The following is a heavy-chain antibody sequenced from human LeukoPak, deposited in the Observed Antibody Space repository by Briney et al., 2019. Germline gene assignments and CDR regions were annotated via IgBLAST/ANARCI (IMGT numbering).Heavy chain of an antibody. CDR3: ARDVLYSSGWYLDTMKGYMDV. CDR1: GFTFSDYY. Sequence: GGSLRLSCAASGFTFSDYYMSWIRQAPGKGLEWVSYISSSGSTIYYADSVKGRFTISRDNAKNSLYLQMNSLRAEDTAVYYCARDVLYSSGWYLDTMKGYMDVWGKGTTVTVSS. D-gene: IGHD6-19*01. V-gene: IGHV3-11*01. J-gene: IGHJ6*03. CDR2: ISSSGSTI.